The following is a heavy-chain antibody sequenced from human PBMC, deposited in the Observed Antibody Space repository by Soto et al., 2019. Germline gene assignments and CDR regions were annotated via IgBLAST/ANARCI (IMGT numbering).Heavy chain of an antibody. D-gene: IGHD7-27*01. CDR1: GDSISTDY. J-gene: IGHJ4*02. CDR2: IYYGGST. CDR3: AKNWNWGSLVH. Sequence: QVHLQESGPGLVKPSETLSLTCTVSGDSISTDYWSWIRQSPGTGLEWIGFIYYGGSTNYNPSLKSRVTISVDTPKNQFSLKLSSVTAADTAVYYCAKNWNWGSLVHWGQGTLVTVSS. V-gene: IGHV4-59*08.